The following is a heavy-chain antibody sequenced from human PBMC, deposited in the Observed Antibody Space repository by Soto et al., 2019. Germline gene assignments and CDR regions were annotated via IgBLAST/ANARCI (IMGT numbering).Heavy chain of an antibody. J-gene: IGHJ6*02. D-gene: IGHD4-4*01. CDR3: ARDKGVSNPLRPADMDV. CDR2: IIPIFGTA. V-gene: IGHV1-69*13. Sequence: ASVKVSCKASGGTFSSYAISWVRQAPGQGLEWMGGIIPIFGTANYAQKFQGRVTITADESTSTAYMELSSLRSEDTAVYYCARDKGVSNPLRPADMDVWGQGTTVTVSS. CDR1: GGTFSSYA.